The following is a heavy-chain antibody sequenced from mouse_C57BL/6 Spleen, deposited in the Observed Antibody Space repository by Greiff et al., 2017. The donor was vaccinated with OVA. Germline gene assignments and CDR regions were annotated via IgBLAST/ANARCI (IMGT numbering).Heavy chain of an antibody. J-gene: IGHJ3*01. Sequence: VQLQQSGAELVRPGASVKLSCTASGFNIKDDYMHWVKQRPEQGLEWIGWIDPENGDTEYASKFQGKATITADTSSNTAYLQLRSLTSEDTAVYYCTTSTTVVATSAYWGQGTLVTVSA. CDR1: GFNIKDDY. CDR3: TTSTTVVATSAY. V-gene: IGHV14-4*01. D-gene: IGHD1-1*01. CDR2: IDPENGDT.